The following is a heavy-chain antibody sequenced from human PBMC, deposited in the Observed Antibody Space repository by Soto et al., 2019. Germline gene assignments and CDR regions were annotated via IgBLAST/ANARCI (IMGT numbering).Heavy chain of an antibody. CDR2: IIPIFGTA. J-gene: IGHJ3*02. Sequence: SVKISCKASGGKFSSYSISWVRQAPGRGLEWMGGIIPIFGTANYAQKFQGRVTITADESTSTAYMELSSLRSEDTAVYYCARDPRYSYGFYSFGICRQRTIFT. CDR3: ARDPRYSYGFYSFGI. D-gene: IGHD5-18*01. V-gene: IGHV1-69*01. CDR1: GGKFSSYS.